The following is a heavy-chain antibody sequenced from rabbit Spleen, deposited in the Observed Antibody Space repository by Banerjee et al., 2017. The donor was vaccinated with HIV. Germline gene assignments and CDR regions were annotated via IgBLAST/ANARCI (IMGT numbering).Heavy chain of an antibody. CDR3: ARDGAGGSYFAL. CDR2: IDPIFGIT. J-gene: IGHJ4*01. Sequence: QLVESAGGLVQPGGSLKLSCTASGFTLSNYYMNWVRQAPGKGLEWIGYIDPIFGITYYANWVNGRFSISRENAQNTVFLQMTSLTAADTATYFCARDGAGGSYFALWGQGTLVTVS. D-gene: IGHD8-1*01. V-gene: IGHV1S7*01. CDR1: GFTLSNYY.